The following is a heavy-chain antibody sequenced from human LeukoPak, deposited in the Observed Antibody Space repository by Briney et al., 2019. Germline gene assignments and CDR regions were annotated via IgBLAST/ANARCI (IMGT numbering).Heavy chain of an antibody. J-gene: IGHJ3*02. D-gene: IGHD2-2*01. CDR1: GFSFSEYY. Sequence: PGGGLRLSCAASGFSFSEYYMTWIRQAPGKGLEWVSNLSSSGRYTNYADSVRGRFTISRDNAKKSLYLQMNSLRAEDTAVYYCARHSEGPVNDDFDIWGQGTKVTVCS. CDR3: ARHSEGPVNDDFDI. V-gene: IGHV3-11*03. CDR2: LSSSGRYT.